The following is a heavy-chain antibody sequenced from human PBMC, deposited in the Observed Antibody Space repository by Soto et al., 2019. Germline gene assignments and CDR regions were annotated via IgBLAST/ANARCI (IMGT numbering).Heavy chain of an antibody. Sequence: SETLSLTCSVSGGSISTYFWSWIRQSGGKRLEWIGRISSSGSTSYNPSLKSRVNMSIDTSKSQFSLKLSSVTAADTAIYYCARALAEGSGYTDYWGQGTLVTVSS. J-gene: IGHJ4*02. V-gene: IGHV4-4*07. D-gene: IGHD5-12*01. CDR3: ARALAEGSGYTDY. CDR2: ISSSGST. CDR1: GGSISTYF.